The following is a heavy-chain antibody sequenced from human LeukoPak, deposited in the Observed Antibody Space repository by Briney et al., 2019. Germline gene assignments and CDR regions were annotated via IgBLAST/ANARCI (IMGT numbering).Heavy chain of an antibody. D-gene: IGHD5-12*01. CDR2: IYHSGST. J-gene: IGHJ5*02. CDR3: ARDEFTHSGYDYFWFDP. V-gene: IGHV4-38-2*02. Sequence: SETLSLTCTVSGYSISSGYYWGWIRQPPGKELEWIGSIYHSGSTYYNPSLKSRVTISVDTSKNQFSLKLSSVTAADTAVYYCARDEFTHSGYDYFWFDPWGQGTLVTVSS. CDR1: GYSISSGYY.